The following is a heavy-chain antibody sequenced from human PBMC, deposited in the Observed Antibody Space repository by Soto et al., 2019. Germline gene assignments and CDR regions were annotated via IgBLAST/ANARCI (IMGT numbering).Heavy chain of an antibody. CDR1: GYTFTGYY. CDR2: INPNSGGT. V-gene: IGHV1-2*04. CDR3: ARGGSGHAYYYGMDV. D-gene: IGHD3-10*01. Sequence: ASVKVSCKASGYTFTGYYMHWVRQAPGQGLEWMGWINPNSGGTNYAQKFQGWVTMTRDTSISTAYMELSRLRSDDTAVYYCARGGSGHAYYYGMDVWGQGTTVTVSS. J-gene: IGHJ6*02.